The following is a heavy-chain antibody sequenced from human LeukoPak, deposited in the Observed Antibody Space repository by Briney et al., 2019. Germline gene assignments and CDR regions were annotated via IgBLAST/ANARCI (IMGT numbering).Heavy chain of an antibody. V-gene: IGHV3-7*03. Sequence: GGSLRLSCAASGFTFSSYWMSWVRQAPGKGLEWVANIKQDGSEKYYVDSVKGRFTISRDNSKNTLYLQMNSLRAEDTAVYYCAKEHGGSSWYEDAFDIWGQGTMVTVSS. CDR1: GFTFSSYW. J-gene: IGHJ3*02. CDR3: AKEHGGSSWYEDAFDI. CDR2: IKQDGSEK. D-gene: IGHD6-13*01.